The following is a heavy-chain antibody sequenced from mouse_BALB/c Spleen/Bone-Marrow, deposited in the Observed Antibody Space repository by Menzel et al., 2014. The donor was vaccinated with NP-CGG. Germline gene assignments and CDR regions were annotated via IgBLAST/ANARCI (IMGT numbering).Heavy chain of an antibody. CDR2: INPSTGYT. V-gene: IGHV1-7*01. CDR3: ARGNPLYAIDY. CDR1: GYTFTSYW. Sequence: QVQLQQSGAELAKPGASVKMSCKASGYTFTSYWMHWVKQRPGQGLEWIGYINPSTGYTDYNQKFNDKATLTADKSSSTAYMQLSSLTSKDSAVYYCARGNPLYAIDYWGQGSSFTVSS. D-gene: IGHD2-1*01. J-gene: IGHJ4*01.